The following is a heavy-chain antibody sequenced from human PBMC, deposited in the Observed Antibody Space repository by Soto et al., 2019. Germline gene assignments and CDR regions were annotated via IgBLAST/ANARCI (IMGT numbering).Heavy chain of an antibody. CDR3: AREDIVVVPAAILQRVRGLLYYGMDV. V-gene: IGHV1-69*01. CDR1: GGTFSSYA. J-gene: IGHJ6*02. CDR2: IIPIFGTA. D-gene: IGHD2-2*02. Sequence: QVQLVQSGAEVKKPGSSVKVSCKASGGTFSSYAISWVRQAPGQRLEWMGGIIPIFGTANYAQKFQGRVTITADESTSTAYMELSSLRSEDTAVYYCAREDIVVVPAAILQRVRGLLYYGMDVWGQGTTVTVSS.